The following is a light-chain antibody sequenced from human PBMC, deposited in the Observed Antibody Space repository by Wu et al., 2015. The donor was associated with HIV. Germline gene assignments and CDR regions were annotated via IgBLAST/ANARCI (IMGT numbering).Light chain of an antibody. V-gene: IGKV3-20*01. CDR1: QSVSSNS. CDR2: DAS. Sequence: EIVLTQSPGTLSLSPGEGATLSCGASQSVSSNSLTWYRQKPGQAPRLLIYDASSRATGIPDRFNGSGSGTDFTLTITRLDPEDFAVYYCHQYGSSPQTFGRGTKGGKQT. J-gene: IGKJ1*01. CDR3: HQYGSSPQT.